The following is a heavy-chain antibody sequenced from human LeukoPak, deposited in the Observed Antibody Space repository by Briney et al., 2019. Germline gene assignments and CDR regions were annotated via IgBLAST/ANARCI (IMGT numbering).Heavy chain of an antibody. V-gene: IGHV4-30-2*01. CDR1: GGSISSGGYY. CDR3: ATRVAFDI. CDR2: IYHSGST. J-gene: IGHJ3*02. D-gene: IGHD2-15*01. Sequence: SQTLSLTCTVSGGSISSGGYYWSWIRQPPGKGLEWIGYIYHSGSTYYNPSLKSRVTISVDRSKNQFSLKLSSVTAADTAVYYCATRVAFDIWGQGTMVTVSS.